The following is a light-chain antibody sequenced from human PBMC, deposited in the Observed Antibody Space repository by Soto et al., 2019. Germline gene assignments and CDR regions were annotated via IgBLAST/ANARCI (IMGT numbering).Light chain of an antibody. V-gene: IGLV2-23*01. CDR3: CSYAGGNLWV. CDR1: SSDVGTYNL. CDR2: EDN. J-gene: IGLJ3*02. Sequence: QSALTQPASVSGSPGQSITISCTGSSSDVGTYNLVSWYQQHPGKAPKLIIYEDNKRPSGVSNRFSGSKSGNTASLTVAGLQAGDEADYYCCSYAGGNLWVFGGGTKLTVL.